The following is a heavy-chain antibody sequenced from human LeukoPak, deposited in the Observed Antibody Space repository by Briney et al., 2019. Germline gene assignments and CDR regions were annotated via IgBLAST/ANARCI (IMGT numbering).Heavy chain of an antibody. CDR3: AKQGGGNNWFDP. CDR1: GFTFSSYG. CDR2: IRYDGSNK. D-gene: IGHD2-15*01. Sequence: PGGPLRLSCAASGFTFSSYGMHWVRQAPGKGLEGVAFIRYDGSNKYYADSVKGRFTISRDNSKNTLYLQMNSLRAEDTAVYYCAKQGGGNNWFDPWGQGTLVTVSS. V-gene: IGHV3-30*02. J-gene: IGHJ5*02.